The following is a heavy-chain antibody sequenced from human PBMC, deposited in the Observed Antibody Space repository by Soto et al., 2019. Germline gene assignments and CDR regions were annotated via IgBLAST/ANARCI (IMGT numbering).Heavy chain of an antibody. CDR2: IYYRGST. CDR3: ARVEVVITRGALDP. Sequence: SETLSLTCNVSGDSITRGGYYWSWVRQHPGKGLEWLGYIYYRGSTYYNPSLKSRVHISVDTSKKHFSLRLSSVTAADTAVYYCARVEVVITRGALDPWGQGTLVTVSS. CDR1: GDSITRGGYY. J-gene: IGHJ5*02. V-gene: IGHV4-31*03. D-gene: IGHD2-15*01.